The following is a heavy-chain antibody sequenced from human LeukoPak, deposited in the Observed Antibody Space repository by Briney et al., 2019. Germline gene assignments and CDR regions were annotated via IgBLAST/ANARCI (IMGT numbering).Heavy chain of an antibody. CDR2: IYYSGST. CDR3: ATFGVQCCRGGSCYSADAFDI. J-gene: IGHJ3*02. Sequence: PSETLSLTCTVSLGSISSYYWSWIRQPPGQGREWIGYIYYSGSTNYNPSLKSRVAISADTSKNQFSLKLSSVTAADSAVYYCATFGVQCCRGGSCYSADAFDIWGQGTMVTVSS. CDR1: LGSISSYY. V-gene: IGHV4-59*01. D-gene: IGHD2-15*01.